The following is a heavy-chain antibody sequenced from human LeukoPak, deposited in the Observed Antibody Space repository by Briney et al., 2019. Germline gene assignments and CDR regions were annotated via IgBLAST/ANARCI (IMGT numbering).Heavy chain of an antibody. Sequence: GGSLRLSCAASGFTFSSYAMSWVRQAPGKGLEWVSAISGSGGSTYYADSVKGRFTISRDNSKNTLYLQMNGLRAEDTAVYYCAKSTYSSGWYYFDYWGQGTLVTVSS. CDR2: ISGSGGST. V-gene: IGHV3-23*01. J-gene: IGHJ4*02. CDR3: AKSTYSSGWYYFDY. CDR1: GFTFSSYA. D-gene: IGHD6-19*01.